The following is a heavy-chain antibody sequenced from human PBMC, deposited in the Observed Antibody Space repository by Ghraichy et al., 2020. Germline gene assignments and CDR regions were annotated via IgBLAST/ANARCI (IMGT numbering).Heavy chain of an antibody. CDR1: GGSFSGYY. V-gene: IGHV4-34*01. J-gene: IGHJ3*02. CDR2: INHSGST. D-gene: IGHD2-2*01. CDR3: TRLVPAAHAFDI. Sequence: SETLSLTCAVYGGSFSGYYWSWIRQPPEKGLEWIGEINHSGSTNYNPSLKSRVTISVDTSKNQFSLKLSSVTAADTAVYYCTRLVPAAHAFDIWGQGTMVTVSS.